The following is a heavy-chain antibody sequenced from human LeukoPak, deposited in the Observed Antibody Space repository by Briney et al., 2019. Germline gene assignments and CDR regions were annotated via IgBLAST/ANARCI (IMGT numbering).Heavy chain of an antibody. CDR3: ARGRTFDN. Sequence: KASETLSLTCTVSGGSLSSYFWSWIRQPPGKGLEWIGFIYYSGSTNYNPSLKSRVTISVDTSKNQFSLRLSSVTAADTAVYYCARGRTFDNWGQGTLVTVSS. J-gene: IGHJ4*02. CDR1: GGSLSSYF. CDR2: IYYSGST. V-gene: IGHV4-59*01.